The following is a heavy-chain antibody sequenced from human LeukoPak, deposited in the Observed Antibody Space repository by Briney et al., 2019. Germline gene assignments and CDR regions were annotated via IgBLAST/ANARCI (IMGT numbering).Heavy chain of an antibody. CDR3: SREPFSPDWKVTTNALDV. D-gene: IGHD1-1*01. V-gene: IGHV3-21*01. Sequence: GGSLRLSCAASGFTLNNSGMSWVRQAPGKGLEWVSFISSSGVYIFHADSVRGRFTTSRDNAKDPVSLKMKILKAKTKGVYFFSREPFSPDWKVTTNALDVWGQGTMVIVSS. J-gene: IGHJ3*01. CDR2: ISSSGVYI. CDR1: GFTLNNSG.